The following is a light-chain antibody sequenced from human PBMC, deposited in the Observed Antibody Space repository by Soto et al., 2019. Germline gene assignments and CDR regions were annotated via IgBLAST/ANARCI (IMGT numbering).Light chain of an antibody. CDR1: QSVSRN. Sequence: IVMTQSPATLSVSQGESATLSCRASQSVSRNLAWYQQRPGQAPRLLIYYVSTRATGVPARFSGSGSGTECTLTISSLQSEDFALYYCQHYDTWPFTFGQGTKLEIK. J-gene: IGKJ2*01. V-gene: IGKV3-15*01. CDR2: YVS. CDR3: QHYDTWPFT.